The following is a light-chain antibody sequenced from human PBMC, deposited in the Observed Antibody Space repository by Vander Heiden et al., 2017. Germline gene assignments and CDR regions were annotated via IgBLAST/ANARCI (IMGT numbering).Light chain of an antibody. J-gene: IGKJ1*01. CDR1: KSISSY. CDR2: GAS. V-gene: IGKV1-39*01. CDR3: HQSYCAPRT. Sequence: DIQMTQSPSSLSASVGDSVTMTCRASKSISSYLSWYQQKPGKAPRLLIYGASRWESGVPARFSGSGSGTDFTLTITSLQPEDFAIYYCHQSYCAPRTFGQGTNVEI.